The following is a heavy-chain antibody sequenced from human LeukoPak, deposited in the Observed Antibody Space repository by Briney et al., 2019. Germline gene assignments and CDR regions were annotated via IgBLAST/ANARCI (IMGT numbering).Heavy chain of an antibody. CDR1: GFTFRRYW. CDR2: IKEDGSEK. J-gene: IGHJ4*02. D-gene: IGHD1-26*01. CDR3: ARESLLGELDY. Sequence: GGSLRLSCAASGFTFRRYWMTWVRQAPGKGLEWVATIKEDGSEKNYVDSVKGRFTISRDNAKDSLYLQMNSLRAEDTAVYYCARESLLGELDYWGQGTLVSVSS. V-gene: IGHV3-7*04.